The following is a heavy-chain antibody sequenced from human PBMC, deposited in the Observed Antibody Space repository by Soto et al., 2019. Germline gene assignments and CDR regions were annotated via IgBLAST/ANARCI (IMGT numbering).Heavy chain of an antibody. J-gene: IGHJ4*02. CDR2: LNTYNGNT. CDR1: GYTFTNYG. V-gene: IGHV1-18*04. D-gene: IGHD4-4*01. Sequence: QIQLVQSEGEVKKLGASVKVSCKTSGYTFTNYGVSWVRQAPGQGLEWMGWLNTYNGNTKYAQKFQGRVTMTTDTSASTAYVELRSLRSADTAVYYWARAQTPTESDFWGQGTLVTVSS. CDR3: ARAQTPTESDF.